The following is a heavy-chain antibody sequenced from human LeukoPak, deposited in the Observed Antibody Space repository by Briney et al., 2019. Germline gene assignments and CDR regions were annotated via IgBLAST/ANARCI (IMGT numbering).Heavy chain of an antibody. CDR2: ISSNGGST. CDR1: GFTFSSYA. J-gene: IGHJ4*02. D-gene: IGHD3-22*01. CDR3: ARDRGWYYDSSGYSNYFDY. V-gene: IGHV3-64*01. Sequence: PGESLRLSCAASGFTFSSYAMHWVRQAPGKGLEYVSAISSNGGSTYYANSVKGRFTISRDNSKNTLYLQMGSLRAEDMAVYYCARDRGWYYDSSGYSNYFDYWGQGTLVTVSS.